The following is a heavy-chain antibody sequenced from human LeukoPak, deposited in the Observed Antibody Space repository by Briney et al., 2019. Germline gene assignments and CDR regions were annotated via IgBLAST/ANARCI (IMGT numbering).Heavy chain of an antibody. CDR1: GGSISSYY. Sequence: SETLSLTCTVSGGSISSYYWSWIRQPPGKGLEWIGYIYYSGSTNYNPSLKSRVTISVDTSKNQFSLKLSSVTAADTAVYHCAREAMYSYGNNFDYWGQGTLVTVSS. CDR2: IYYSGST. V-gene: IGHV4-59*01. CDR3: AREAMYSYGNNFDY. D-gene: IGHD5-18*01. J-gene: IGHJ4*02.